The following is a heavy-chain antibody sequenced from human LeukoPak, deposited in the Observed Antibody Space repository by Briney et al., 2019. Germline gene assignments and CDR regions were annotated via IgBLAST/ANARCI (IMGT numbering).Heavy chain of an antibody. CDR3: LKDFGRNLGGPGY. V-gene: IGHV3-23*01. CDR2: IGGDGGGGT. J-gene: IGHJ4*02. CDR1: GFTFSTYT. D-gene: IGHD3-10*01. Sequence: GSLRLSCAASGFTFSTYTMAWVRQAPGGGPEWVSGIGGDGGGGTFYADSVRGRFAISRDNSKGTLYLQMSSLRVEDTAVYYCLKDFGRNLGGPGYWGRGTLVTVSP.